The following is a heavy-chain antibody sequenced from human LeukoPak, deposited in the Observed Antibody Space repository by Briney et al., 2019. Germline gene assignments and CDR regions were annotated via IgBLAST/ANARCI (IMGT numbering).Heavy chain of an antibody. J-gene: IGHJ3*02. CDR3: ARANSGYDAFDI. CDR1: GFTFSSYA. D-gene: IGHD5-12*01. CDR2: ISYDGSNK. V-gene: IGHV3-30*04. Sequence: GGSLRLSCAASGFTFSSYAMHWVRQAPGKGLEWVAVISYDGSNKYYADSVKGRFTISRDNSKNTPYLQMNSLRAEDTAVYYCARANSGYDAFDIWGQGTMVTVSS.